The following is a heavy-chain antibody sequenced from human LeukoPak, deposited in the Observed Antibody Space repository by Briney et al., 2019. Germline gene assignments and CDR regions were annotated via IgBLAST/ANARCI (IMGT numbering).Heavy chain of an antibody. V-gene: IGHV4-39*01. CDR3: ARHRAGGSSWFYYFDY. Sequence: SETLSLTCTVSGGSISSSSYYWGWIRQPPGKGLEWIGSIYYSGSTYYNPSLKSRVTISVDTSKNQFSLKLSSVTAADTAVYYCARHRAGGSSWFYYFDYWGQGTLVTVSS. CDR1: GGSISSSSYY. D-gene: IGHD6-13*01. CDR2: IYYSGST. J-gene: IGHJ4*02.